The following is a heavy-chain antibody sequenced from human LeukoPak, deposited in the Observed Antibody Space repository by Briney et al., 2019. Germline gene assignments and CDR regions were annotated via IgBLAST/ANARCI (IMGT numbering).Heavy chain of an antibody. CDR1: GGSISSSSYY. J-gene: IGHJ2*01. CDR2: IYYSGST. D-gene: IGHD4-17*01. V-gene: IGHV4-39*01. Sequence: PSETLSLTCTVSGGSISSSSYYWGWIRQPPGKGLEWIGNIYYSGSTYYNPSLKSRVTISVDTSKNQFSLKLSSVTAADTAVYYCAMTTVTTRDWYFDLWGRGTMVTVSS. CDR3: AMTTVTTRDWYFDL.